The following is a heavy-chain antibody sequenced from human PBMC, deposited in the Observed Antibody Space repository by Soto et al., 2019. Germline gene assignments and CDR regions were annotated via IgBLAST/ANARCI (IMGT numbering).Heavy chain of an antibody. D-gene: IGHD6-13*01. CDR2: IYWDDDK. Sequence: QITLKESGPTLVKPTQTLTLTCTFSGFSLSTSGVGVGWIRQPPGKALEWLALIYWDDDKRYSPSLKSRLTITKDTSKNQVVLTMTNMDPVDTATYYCAHSSSQPSSSWYLWRDYYYYYGMDVWGQGTTVTVSS. J-gene: IGHJ6*02. CDR1: GFSLSTSGVG. V-gene: IGHV2-5*02. CDR3: AHSSSQPSSSWYLWRDYYYYYGMDV.